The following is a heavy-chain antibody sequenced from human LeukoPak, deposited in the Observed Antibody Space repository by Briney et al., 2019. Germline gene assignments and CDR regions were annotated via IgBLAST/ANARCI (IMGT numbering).Heavy chain of an antibody. CDR2: INHSGST. CDR3: ARMRAPAAITPFDY. J-gene: IGHJ4*02. D-gene: IGHD2-2*01. V-gene: IGHV4-34*01. CDR1: GGSFSGYY. Sequence: SETLSLTCAVYGGSFSGYYWGWIRQPPGKGLEWIGEINHSGSTNYNPSLKSRVTISVDTSKNQFSLKLSSVTAADTAVYYCARMRAPAAITPFDYWGQGTLVTVSS.